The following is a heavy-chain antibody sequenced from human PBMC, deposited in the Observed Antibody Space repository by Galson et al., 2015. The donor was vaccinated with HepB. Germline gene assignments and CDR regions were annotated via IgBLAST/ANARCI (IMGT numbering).Heavy chain of an antibody. Sequence: SLRLSCAASGFTVSSNYMSWVRQAPGKGLEWVSVIYSGGSTYYADSVKGRFTISRDNSKNTLYLQVNSLRAEDTAVYYCARVTVYYYYGMDVWGQGTTVTVSS. CDR2: IYSGGST. J-gene: IGHJ6*02. CDR3: ARVTVYYYYGMDV. V-gene: IGHV3-66*01. CDR1: GFTVSSNY. D-gene: IGHD4-17*01.